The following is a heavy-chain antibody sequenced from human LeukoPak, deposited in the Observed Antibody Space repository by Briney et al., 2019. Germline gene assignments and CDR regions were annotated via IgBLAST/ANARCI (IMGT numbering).Heavy chain of an antibody. D-gene: IGHD4-17*01. CDR1: GGSISSSSYY. V-gene: IGHV4-39*01. Sequence: SETLSLTCTVSGGSISSSSYYWGWIRQPPGKGLEWIGSIYHSGSTYYNPSLKSRVTISVDTSKNQFSLKLSSVTAADTAVYYCARHAPHVYGDSDAFDICGQGTMVTVSS. CDR3: ARHAPHVYGDSDAFDI. CDR2: IYHSGST. J-gene: IGHJ3*02.